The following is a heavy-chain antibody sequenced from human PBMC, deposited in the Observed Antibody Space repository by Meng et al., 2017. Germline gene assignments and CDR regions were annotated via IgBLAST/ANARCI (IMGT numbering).Heavy chain of an antibody. J-gene: IGHJ3*02. CDR2: ISYDGSNK. CDR3: ARSYPIVATGYFDI. D-gene: IGHD5-12*01. CDR1: GFTFSSYA. V-gene: IGHV3-30*04. Sequence: QGQVVWCGGGLVQPGWSLGLSCAASGFTFSSYAMHWVRQAPGKGLEWVAVISYDGSNKYYADSVKGRFTISRDNSKNTLYLQMNSLRAEDTAVYYCARSYPIVATGYFDIWGQGTMVTVSS.